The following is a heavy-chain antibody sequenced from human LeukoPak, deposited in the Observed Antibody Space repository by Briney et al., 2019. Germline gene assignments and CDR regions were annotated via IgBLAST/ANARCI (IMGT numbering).Heavy chain of an antibody. D-gene: IGHD3-22*01. J-gene: IGHJ3*02. Sequence: SETLSLTCAVYGGSFSGYYWSWIRQPPGKGLEWIGEINHSGSTNYNPSLKSRVTISVDTSKNQFSLKLSSVTAADTAVYYCARPRPTCYYDSSGYYSSVPRAFDIWGRGTMVTVSS. CDR1: GGSFSGYY. CDR3: ARPRPTCYYDSSGYYSSVPRAFDI. CDR2: INHSGST. V-gene: IGHV4-34*01.